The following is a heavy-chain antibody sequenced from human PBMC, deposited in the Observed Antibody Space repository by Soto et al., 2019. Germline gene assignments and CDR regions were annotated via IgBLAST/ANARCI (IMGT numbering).Heavy chain of an antibody. V-gene: IGHV3-30*01. J-gene: IGHJ4*02. Sequence: QVQLVESGGGVVQPGRSLRLSCAASGFTFTNCAMHWVRQAPGKGLEWVAVVGSDGMHKYYGDFVKGRFTISRDTSENTVYLQMDRLTSEDPAVYYCARDVIVDAPDYFHYWGRGTLVTVSS. CDR3: ARDVIVDAPDYFHY. D-gene: IGHD1-26*01. CDR1: GFTFTNCA. CDR2: VGSDGMHK.